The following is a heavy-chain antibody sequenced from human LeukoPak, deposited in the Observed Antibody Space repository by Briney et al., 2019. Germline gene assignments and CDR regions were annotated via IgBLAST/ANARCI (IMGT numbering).Heavy chain of an antibody. J-gene: IGHJ4*02. V-gene: IGHV4-39*01. CDR2: IYYRGTT. D-gene: IGHD3-10*01. CDR1: GGSISSSFYY. Sequence: PSETLSLTCTVSGGSISSSFYYWGWIRQPPGKGLEWIGSIYYRGTTYYNPSLKSRVTISVDTSKTQFSLQLSSVTAADTAVYYCARTIYGSGSSFDYWGQGTLVTVSS. CDR3: ARTIYGSGSSFDY.